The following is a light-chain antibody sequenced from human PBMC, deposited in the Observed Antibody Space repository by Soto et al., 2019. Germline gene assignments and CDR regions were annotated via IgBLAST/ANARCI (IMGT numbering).Light chain of an antibody. CDR3: QQYNTYAT. J-gene: IGKJ5*01. V-gene: IGKV1-5*01. Sequence: DIQMTQSPATLSASVGDRVTITCRASQTINRWLAWYQQKPGKAPQVLIYDASTLESGVPSRFSGSGSGTEFTLTITGLQPDDFATYFCQQYNTYATFGQGTRWRL. CDR1: QTINRW. CDR2: DAS.